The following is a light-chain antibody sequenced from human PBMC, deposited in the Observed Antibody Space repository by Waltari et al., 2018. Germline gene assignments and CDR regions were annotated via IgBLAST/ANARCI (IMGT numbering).Light chain of an antibody. J-gene: IGLJ2*01. CDR2: DVS. Sequence: QSALTQPASVSGSPGQSLTISCTGTSSDVGAYNYVSWYQQHPGKAPKLMIYDVSQRPSGISSRFSASKSGNAASLTISGLQFEDEADYYCSSYRSDNTLIFGGGTKLTVL. CDR3: SSYRSDNTLI. CDR1: SSDVGAYNY. V-gene: IGLV2-14*03.